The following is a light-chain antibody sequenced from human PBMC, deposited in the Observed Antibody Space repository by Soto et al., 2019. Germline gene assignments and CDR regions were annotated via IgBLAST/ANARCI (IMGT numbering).Light chain of an antibody. J-gene: IGKJ1*01. CDR3: QQHNSYSPT. CDR2: KAS. CDR1: QTISSW. Sequence: DIQMTQSPSTLSGAVGDRVTITCRASQTISSWLAWYQQKPGKAPKLLIYKASSLESGVPSRFSGSGSGTEFTLTISTLQPDDFATYYCQQHNSYSPTFGQGTKVDI. V-gene: IGKV1-5*03.